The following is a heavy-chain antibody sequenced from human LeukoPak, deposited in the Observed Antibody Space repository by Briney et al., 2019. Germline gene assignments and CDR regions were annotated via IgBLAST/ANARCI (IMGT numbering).Heavy chain of an antibody. V-gene: IGHV3-53*05. J-gene: IGHJ5*02. CDR3: AKGSPPDSGSYPFDL. CDR1: GFTVSSNY. CDR2: IYSGGST. Sequence: PGGSLRLSCAASGFTVSSNYMSWVRQAPGKGLEWVSVIYSGGSTYYADSVKGRFTISRDSSKNTLYLQMNSLRAEDTAVYYCAKGSPPDSGSYPFDLWGQGTLVTVSS. D-gene: IGHD1-26*01.